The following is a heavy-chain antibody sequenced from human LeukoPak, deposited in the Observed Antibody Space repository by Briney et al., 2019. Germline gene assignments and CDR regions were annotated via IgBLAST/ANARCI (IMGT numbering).Heavy chain of an antibody. D-gene: IGHD5-12*01. V-gene: IGHV3-7*03. J-gene: IGHJ4*02. Sequence: GGSLRLSCAVSGFTFSSYWMTWVRQAPGKGLEWVANIKQDGSDTYSVDAVKGRFTISRDNAKNSLSLEMNSLRVEDTAVYYCATSGYSGYGIDNWGQGTLVTVSS. CDR1: GFTFSSYW. CDR2: IKQDGSDT. CDR3: ATSGYSGYGIDN.